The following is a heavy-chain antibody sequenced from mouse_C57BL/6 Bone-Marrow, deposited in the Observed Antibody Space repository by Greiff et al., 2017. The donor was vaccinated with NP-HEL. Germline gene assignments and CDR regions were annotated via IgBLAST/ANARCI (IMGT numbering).Heavy chain of an antibody. D-gene: IGHD2-5*01. V-gene: IGHV1-64*01. CDR2: IHPNSGST. CDR1: GYTFTSYW. CDR3: ARNYSNYVPFAY. Sequence: QVQLQQPGAELVKPGASVKLSCKASGYTFTSYWMHWVKQRPGQGLEWIGMIHPNSGSTNYNEKFKSKATLTVDKSSSTADMQLSSLTSEDSAVYYCARNYSNYVPFAYWGQGTLVTVSA. J-gene: IGHJ3*01.